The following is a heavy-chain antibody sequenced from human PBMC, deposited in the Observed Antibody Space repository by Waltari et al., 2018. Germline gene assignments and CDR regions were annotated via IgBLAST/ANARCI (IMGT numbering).Heavy chain of an antibody. D-gene: IGHD1-26*01. CDR1: GGSIRSGRYY. V-gene: IGHV4-61*02. J-gene: IGHJ4*02. CDR2: IYTSGST. Sequence: QVQLQESGPGLVKPSQTLSLTCHVPGGSIRSGRYYWSWIRPPAGKGLEWIGRIYTSGSTNYNPSLKSRVTISVDTSKNQFSLKLSSVTAADTAVYYCARSDPYSGSYLPPFDYWGQGTLVTVSS. CDR3: ARSDPYSGSYLPPFDY.